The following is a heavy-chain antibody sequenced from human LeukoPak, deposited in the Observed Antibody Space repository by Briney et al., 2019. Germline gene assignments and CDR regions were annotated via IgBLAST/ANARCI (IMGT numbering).Heavy chain of an antibody. CDR1: GFTISNYD. CDR2: IHTAGDT. J-gene: IGHJ6*02. Sequence: GGSLRLSCAASGFTISNYDMHWVRQKPGKGLEWDSTIHTAGDTYYPDSVKGRFAISRENAKNSLSLQMNSLRAGDTAVYYCARGDYYHSGMDVWGQGTTVTVSS. V-gene: IGHV3-13*01. D-gene: IGHD2-21*01. CDR3: ARGDYYHSGMDV.